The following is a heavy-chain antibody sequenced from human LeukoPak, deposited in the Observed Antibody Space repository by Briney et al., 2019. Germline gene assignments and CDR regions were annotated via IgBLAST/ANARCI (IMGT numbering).Heavy chain of an antibody. Sequence: PGGSLRLSCAASGFTFSNAWMSWVRQAPGKGLEWVSAISGSGGSTYYADSVKGRFTISRDNSKNTLYLQMNSLRAEDTAVYYCAKDHNIGYYYGSGRPPYYFDYWGQGTLVTVSS. CDR2: ISGSGGST. CDR1: GFTFSNAW. J-gene: IGHJ4*02. CDR3: AKDHNIGYYYGSGRPPYYFDY. V-gene: IGHV3-23*01. D-gene: IGHD3-10*01.